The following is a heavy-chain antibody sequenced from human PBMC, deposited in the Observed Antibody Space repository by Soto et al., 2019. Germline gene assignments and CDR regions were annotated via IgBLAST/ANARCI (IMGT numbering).Heavy chain of an antibody. CDR3: ARDLEVAAAGTGYYYYGMDV. J-gene: IGHJ6*02. D-gene: IGHD6-13*01. CDR1: GDSVSSNSAA. Sequence: QTLSLTCAISGDSVSSNSAAWNWIRQSPSRGLEWLGRTYYRSKWYNDYAVSVKSRITINPDTSKNQFSLQLNSVTPEDTAVYYCARDLEVAAAGTGYYYYGMDVWGQGTTVTVSS. V-gene: IGHV6-1*01. CDR2: TYYRSKWYN.